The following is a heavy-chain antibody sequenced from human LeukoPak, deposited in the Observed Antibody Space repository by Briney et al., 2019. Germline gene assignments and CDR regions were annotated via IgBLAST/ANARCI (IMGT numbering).Heavy chain of an antibody. CDR2: INIDGSDT. CDR3: ARNTYYYDSSVYYHYYFDY. J-gene: IGHJ4*02. V-gene: IGHV3-74*01. CDR1: GFTFSDYW. Sequence: GGSLRLSCAASGFTFSDYWMHWVRQAPGKGLVWVSRINIDGSDTTYADSVKGRFTISRDNAKSTLYLQMNSLRVEDTAVYYCARNTYYYDSSVYYHYYFDYWGQGTLVTVSS. D-gene: IGHD3-22*01.